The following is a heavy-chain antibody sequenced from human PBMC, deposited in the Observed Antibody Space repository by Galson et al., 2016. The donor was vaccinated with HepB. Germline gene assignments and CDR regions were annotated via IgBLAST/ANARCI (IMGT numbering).Heavy chain of an antibody. CDR2: IGSSSAYV. Sequence: SLRLSCAASGFSFSTYTMNWVRQAPGKGLEWISYIGSSSAYVDYADSVQGRFTISRENAKNSLYLQMNSLRAEDTAVYYCARDRSSFSSGYYTGARDVFAVWGQGTVVTVSS. J-gene: IGHJ3*01. CDR3: ARDRSSFSSGYYTGARDVFAV. V-gene: IGHV3-21*01. CDR1: GFSFSTYT. D-gene: IGHD3-3*01.